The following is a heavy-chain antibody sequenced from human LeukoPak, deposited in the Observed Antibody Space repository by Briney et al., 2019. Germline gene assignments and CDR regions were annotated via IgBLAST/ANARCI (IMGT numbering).Heavy chain of an antibody. J-gene: IGHJ4*02. CDR3: ARGGSSWRQSPFDY. CDR2: IYTSGST. CDR1: GGSISSGSYY. Sequence: PSETLSLTCTVSGGSISSGSYYWSWIRQPAGKGLEWIGRIYTSGSTNYNPSLKSRVTISVDTSKNQFSLKLSSVTAADTAVYYCARGGSSWRQSPFDYWGQGTLVTVSS. D-gene: IGHD6-13*01. V-gene: IGHV4-61*02.